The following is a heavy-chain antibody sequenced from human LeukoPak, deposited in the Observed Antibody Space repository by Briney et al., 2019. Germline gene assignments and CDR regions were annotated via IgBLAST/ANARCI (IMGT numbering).Heavy chain of an antibody. CDR3: ARSRAFNSGAFDP. J-gene: IGHJ5*02. Sequence: SETLSLTCTVSGASVSSASYWTWIRQPPGKGVEWIAHIYNGVNTNCNPSLKSRVTISVDTSKNQFSLRLNSVTAADTAVYYCARSRAFNSGAFDPWGQGSLVTVSS. CDR1: GASVSSASY. CDR2: IYNGVNT. D-gene: IGHD1-26*01. V-gene: IGHV4-61*01.